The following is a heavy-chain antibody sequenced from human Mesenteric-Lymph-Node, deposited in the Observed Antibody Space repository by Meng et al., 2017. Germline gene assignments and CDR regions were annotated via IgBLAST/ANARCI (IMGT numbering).Heavy chain of an antibody. CDR2: IYYSGST. V-gene: IGHV4-61*01. CDR1: GGSISSHPYY. J-gene: IGHJ3*02. CDR3: ARDWWPYSSGRRSLAFDI. D-gene: IGHD6-19*01. Sequence: ESLKISCTVSGGSISSHPYYWSWIRQPPGKGLEWIGYIYYSGSTNYNPSLKSRVTISVDTSKNQFSLKLSSVTAADTAVYYCARDWWPYSSGRRSLAFDIWGQGTMVTVSS.